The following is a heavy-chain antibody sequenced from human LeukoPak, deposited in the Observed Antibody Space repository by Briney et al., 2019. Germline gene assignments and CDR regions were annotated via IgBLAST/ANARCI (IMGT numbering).Heavy chain of an antibody. Sequence: TGGSLRLSCAASGLTFSSYGMHWVRQAPGKGLEWLAVIWFDGSNKYYADSVKGRFAISRDNSQNTLFLQMNSLRAEDTAVYYCATSSGGSSHDYFDYWGQGTLVTVSS. CDR1: GLTFSSYG. V-gene: IGHV3-33*01. J-gene: IGHJ4*02. CDR2: IWFDGSNK. D-gene: IGHD1-26*01. CDR3: ATSSGGSSHDYFDY.